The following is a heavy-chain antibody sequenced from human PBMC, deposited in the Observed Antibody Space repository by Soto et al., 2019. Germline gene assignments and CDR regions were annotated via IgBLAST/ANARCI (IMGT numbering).Heavy chain of an antibody. D-gene: IGHD2-8*01. CDR3: TRGVLA. Sequence: SETLSLTCSVSGGSVSSGGYSWSWIRQPPGKGLEWIGFISPSGSPDYDPSLKSRVTISVDRSKNQISLELSSVTAADTAVYYCTRGVLAWGPGTLVTVSS. V-gene: IGHV4-30-2*01. CDR1: GGSVSSGGYS. J-gene: IGHJ4*02. CDR2: ISPSGSP.